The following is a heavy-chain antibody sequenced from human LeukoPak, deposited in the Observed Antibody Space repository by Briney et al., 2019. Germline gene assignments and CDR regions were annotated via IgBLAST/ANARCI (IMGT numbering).Heavy chain of an antibody. CDR1: GFSFSSYA. Sequence: TGGSLRLSCAASGFSFSSYAMSWVRQAPGKGLEWVSGISGSDGSTYYADSVKGRFTISRDNSKNTLYLQMNSLRAEDMAVYYCAKAEGATYFDYWGQGTLVTVSS. D-gene: IGHD1-26*01. CDR2: ISGSDGST. CDR3: AKAEGATYFDY. V-gene: IGHV3-23*01. J-gene: IGHJ4*02.